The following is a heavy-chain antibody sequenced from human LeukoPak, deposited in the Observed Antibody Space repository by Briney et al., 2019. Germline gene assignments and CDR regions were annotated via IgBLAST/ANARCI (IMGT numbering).Heavy chain of an antibody. Sequence: PGGSLRLSCAASGFTFSSYGMHWVRQAPGKGLEWVAVISYDGSSKYYADSVKGRFTISRDNSKNTLYLQMNSLRDEDTAVYYCARAAAGSYGMDVWGKGTTVTVSS. CDR2: ISYDGSSK. J-gene: IGHJ6*04. CDR1: GFTFSSYG. CDR3: ARAAAGSYGMDV. D-gene: IGHD6-13*01. V-gene: IGHV3-30*03.